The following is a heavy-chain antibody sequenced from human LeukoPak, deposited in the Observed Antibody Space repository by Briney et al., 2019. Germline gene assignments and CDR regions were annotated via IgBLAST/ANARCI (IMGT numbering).Heavy chain of an antibody. Sequence: KTSETLSLTCTVSGGSISSYYWSWIRQPAGKGLEWIGRIYTSGGTNYNPSLKSRVTMSVDTSKNQFSLKLNSVTAADTAVYYCARLGRRFYNMDVWGQGTTVTVSS. CDR3: ARLGRRFYNMDV. V-gene: IGHV4-4*07. J-gene: IGHJ6*02. D-gene: IGHD2/OR15-2a*01. CDR2: IYTSGGT. CDR1: GGSISSYY.